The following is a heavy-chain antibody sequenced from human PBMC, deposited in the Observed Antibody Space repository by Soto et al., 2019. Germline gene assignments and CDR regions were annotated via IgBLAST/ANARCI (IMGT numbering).Heavy chain of an antibody. V-gene: IGHV3-53*02. D-gene: IGHD1-26*01. J-gene: IGHJ6*02. Sequence: EVQLVETGGGLIQPGGSLRLSCAASGFTVSSNYMSWVRQAPGKGLEWVSVIYSGGSTYYADSVKGRFTISRDNSKNTLYLQMNSLRAEDTAVYYCAGSPYYYCYGMDVWGQGTTVTVSS. CDR1: GFTVSSNY. CDR2: IYSGGST. CDR3: AGSPYYYCYGMDV.